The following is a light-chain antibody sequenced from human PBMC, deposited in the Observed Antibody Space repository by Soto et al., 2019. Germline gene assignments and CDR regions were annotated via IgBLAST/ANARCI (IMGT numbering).Light chain of an antibody. CDR1: QSVSSY. CDR2: DAS. Sequence: EIVLTQSPATLSLSPGERATLSCRASQSVSSYLAWYQQKPGQAPRLLIYDASNRATGIPARFSGSGSGTDFTLTISSLEPEDLEVYYCQQRSNWLTFGGGTKVDIK. V-gene: IGKV3-11*01. CDR3: QQRSNWLT. J-gene: IGKJ4*01.